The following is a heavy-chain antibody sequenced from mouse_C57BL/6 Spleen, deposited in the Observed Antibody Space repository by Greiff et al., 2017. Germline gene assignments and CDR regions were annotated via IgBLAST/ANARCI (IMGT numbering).Heavy chain of an antibody. CDR2: INPNNGGT. J-gene: IGHJ4*01. Sequence: EVQLQQSGPELVKPGASVKISCKASGYTFTDSYMNWVKQSHGKSFEWIGDINPNNGGTSYNLKFKGKATLTVDKYSSTAYMELRSLTSEDSAVYYCARWYYDYDVYAMGYWGQGASVTVTS. D-gene: IGHD2-4*01. V-gene: IGHV1-26*01. CDR3: ARWYYDYDVYAMGY. CDR1: GYTFTDSY.